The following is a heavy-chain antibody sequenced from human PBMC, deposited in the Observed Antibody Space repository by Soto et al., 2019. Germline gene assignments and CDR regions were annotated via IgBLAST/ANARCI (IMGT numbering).Heavy chain of an antibody. CDR2: IKQDGSEK. V-gene: IGHV3-7*02. J-gene: IGHJ3*02. Sequence: GGSLRLSCAASGFTFSSYWMSWVRQAPGKGLEWVANIKQDGSEKYYVDSVKGRFTISRDNAKNSLYLQMNSLRAEQSAVYCCATGTRARATLVDALAISGQGPMVTVSS. D-gene: IGHD2-8*02. CDR3: ATGTRARATLVDALAI. CDR1: GFTFSSYW.